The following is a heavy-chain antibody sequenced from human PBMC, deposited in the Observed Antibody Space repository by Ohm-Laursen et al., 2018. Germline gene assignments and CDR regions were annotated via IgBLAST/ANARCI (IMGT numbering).Heavy chain of an antibody. CDR2: FDPEDGET. D-gene: IGHD3-22*01. J-gene: IGHJ3*02. CDR1: GGTFSSYA. V-gene: IGHV1-24*01. CDR3: ATSHGIYYYDSSKDAFDI. Sequence: SSVKVSCKASGGTFSSYAISWVRQAPGKGLEWMGGFDPEDGETIYAQKFQGRVTMTEDTSTDTAYMELSSLRSEDTAVYYCATSHGIYYYDSSKDAFDIWGQGTMVTVFS.